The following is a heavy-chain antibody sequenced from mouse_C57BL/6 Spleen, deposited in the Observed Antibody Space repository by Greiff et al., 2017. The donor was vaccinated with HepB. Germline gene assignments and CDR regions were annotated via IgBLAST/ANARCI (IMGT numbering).Heavy chain of an antibody. J-gene: IGHJ4*01. Sequence: VQLQQSGAELVMPGASVKLSCKASGYTFTSYWMHWVKQRPGQGLEWIGEIDPSDSYTNYNQKFKGKSTLTVDKSSSTAYMQLSSLTSEDSAVYYCARGRDGYYYAMDYWGQGTAVTVSS. CDR1: GYTFTSYW. V-gene: IGHV1-69*01. CDR3: ARGRDGYYYAMDY. CDR2: IDPSDSYT. D-gene: IGHD3-3*01.